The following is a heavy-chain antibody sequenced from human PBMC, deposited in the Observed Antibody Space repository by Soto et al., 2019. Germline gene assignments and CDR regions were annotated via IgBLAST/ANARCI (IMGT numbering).Heavy chain of an antibody. CDR1: GFTFCSYG. Sequence: QVQLVESGGGVVQPGRSLRLSCAASGFTFCSYGMHWVRQAPGKGLEWVAVIWYDGSNKYYADSVKGRFTISRDNSKNTLYLQMNSLRAEDTAVYYCAREGGNYRRELFTFDSWGQGAMITVSS. CDR3: AREGGNYRRELFTFDS. CDR2: IWYDGSNK. V-gene: IGHV3-33*01. D-gene: IGHD3-16*01. J-gene: IGHJ3*02.